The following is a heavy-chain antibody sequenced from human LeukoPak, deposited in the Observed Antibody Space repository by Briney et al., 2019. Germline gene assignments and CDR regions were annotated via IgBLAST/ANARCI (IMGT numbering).Heavy chain of an antibody. D-gene: IGHD3-3*01. V-gene: IGHV4-4*02. CDR3: ARTRFLEWLFFDY. J-gene: IGHJ4*02. CDR1: GGSISSSNW. CDR2: IYHSGST. Sequence: SETLSLTCAVSGGSISSSNWWSWVRQPPGKGLEWIGEIYHSGSTNYNPSLKSRVTISVDKSKNQFSLKLSSVTAADTAVYYCARTRFLEWLFFDYWGQGTLVTVSS.